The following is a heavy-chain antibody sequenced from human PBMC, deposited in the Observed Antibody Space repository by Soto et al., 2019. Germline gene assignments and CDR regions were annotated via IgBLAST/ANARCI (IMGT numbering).Heavy chain of an antibody. D-gene: IGHD2-8*01. CDR1: GFTFSSYA. J-gene: IGHJ4*02. CDR3: AKDAGLYIIPRYCTNGVCPGTFDY. CDR2: ISGSGGST. Sequence: GGSLRLSCAASGFTFSSYAMSWVRQAPGKGLEWVSAISGSGGSTYYADSVKGRFTISRDNSKNTLYLQMNSLRAEDTAVYYCAKDAGLYIIPRYCTNGVCPGTFDYWGQGTLVTVSS. V-gene: IGHV3-23*01.